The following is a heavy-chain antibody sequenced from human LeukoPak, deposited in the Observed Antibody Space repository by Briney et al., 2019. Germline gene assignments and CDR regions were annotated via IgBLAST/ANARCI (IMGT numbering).Heavy chain of an antibody. Sequence: GGSLRLSCAASGFTFSSYWMSWVRQAPGKGLEWVANVKQDGREKYYVDSVKGRFTISRDNAKNSLYLQMNSLRAEDTAVYYCAKTPEGCSTSCHLDYWGQGTLVTVSS. D-gene: IGHD2-2*01. CDR1: GFTFSSYW. V-gene: IGHV3-7*01. CDR3: AKTPEGCSTSCHLDY. J-gene: IGHJ4*02. CDR2: VKQDGREK.